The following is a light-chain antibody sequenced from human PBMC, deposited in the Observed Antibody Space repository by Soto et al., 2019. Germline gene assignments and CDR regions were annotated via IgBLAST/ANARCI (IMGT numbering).Light chain of an antibody. V-gene: IGKV3-20*01. CDR2: DAS. CDR1: QSVSNNY. J-gene: IGKJ1*01. CDR3: QQCARSPLT. Sequence: EIVLTQSPGTLSLSPGERATLSCRASQSVSNNYVAWYQQKPGQAPRLLIADASRRATGIPDRFSGSGSGTDFTLTISRLEPEDFAVYYCQQCARSPLTFGQGTKVEIK.